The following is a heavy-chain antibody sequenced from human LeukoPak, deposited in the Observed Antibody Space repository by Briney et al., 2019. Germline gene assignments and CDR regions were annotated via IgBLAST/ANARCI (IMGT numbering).Heavy chain of an antibody. V-gene: IGHV4-59*01. CDR1: GGSISSYY. J-gene: IGHJ6*03. D-gene: IGHD6-19*01. CDR2: IYYSGST. Sequence: SETLSLTCTVSGGSISSYYWSWIRQPPGKGLEWIGYIYYSGSTNYNPSLKSRVTISVDTSKNQFSPKLSSVTAADTAVYYCARDKGVRSGWSTEHYYYYYMDVWGKGTTVTISS. CDR3: ARDKGVRSGWSTEHYYYYYMDV.